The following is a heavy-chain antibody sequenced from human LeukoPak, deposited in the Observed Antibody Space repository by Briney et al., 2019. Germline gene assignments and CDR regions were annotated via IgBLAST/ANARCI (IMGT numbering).Heavy chain of an antibody. CDR1: GFTFSDYG. J-gene: IGHJ4*02. D-gene: IGHD1-14*01. V-gene: IGHV3-30*18. CDR2: ISEDGINK. CDR3: AKDRETTASGTFDY. Sequence: PGRSWRLSCAASGFTFSDYGMHCVRQAPGKGLEWVAGISEDGINKYYADSVKGRFTISRDNSNNTLFLQMNSLRAEDTTVYYCAKDRETTASGTFDYWGQGALVTVFS.